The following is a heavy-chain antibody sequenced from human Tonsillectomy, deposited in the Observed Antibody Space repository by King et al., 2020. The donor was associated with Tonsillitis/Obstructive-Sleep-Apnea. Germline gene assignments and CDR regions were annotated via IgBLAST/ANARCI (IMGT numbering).Heavy chain of an antibody. Sequence: QLQESGPGLVKPSETLSLTCTVSGGSISSSSYYWVWIRQPPGKGLEWIGSMYYSENTYYNPSLKSRVTISVDTSKNQFSLKLSSVTAADTAVYYCARQGGYCSGGSCYPYWYFDLWGRGTLVTVAS. CDR2: MYYSENT. D-gene: IGHD2-15*01. J-gene: IGHJ2*01. CDR1: GGSISSSSYY. V-gene: IGHV4-39*01. CDR3: ARQGGYCSGGSCYPYWYFDL.